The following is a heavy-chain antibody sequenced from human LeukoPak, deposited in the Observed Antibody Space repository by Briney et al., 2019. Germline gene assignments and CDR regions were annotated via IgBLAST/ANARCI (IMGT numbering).Heavy chain of an antibody. J-gene: IGHJ4*02. CDR1: GGSISSYY. D-gene: IGHD6-19*01. CDR2: IYYSGST. CDR3: AISSGWYYFDY. V-gene: IGHV4-59*01. Sequence: SETLSLTCTVSGGSISSYYWSWIRQPPGKGLEWIGYIYYSGSTNYNPSLKSRVTISVDTSKNQFSLKLSSVTAADTAVYYCAISSGWYYFDYWGQGTLVTVSP.